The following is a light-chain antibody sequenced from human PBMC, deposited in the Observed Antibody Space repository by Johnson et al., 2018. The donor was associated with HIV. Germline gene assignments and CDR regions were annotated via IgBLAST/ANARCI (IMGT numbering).Light chain of an antibody. CDR2: DNN. CDR1: SSNIGNNY. J-gene: IGLJ1*01. Sequence: QAVLTQPPSVSAAPGQKVTISCSGSSSNIGNNYVSWYQQLPGTAPKLLIYDNNKRPSGIPDRFSGSKSGTSATLGITGLQTGDEADYYCGTWDSSLSAGVLGTGTKCTVL. V-gene: IGLV1-51*01. CDR3: GTWDSSLSAGV.